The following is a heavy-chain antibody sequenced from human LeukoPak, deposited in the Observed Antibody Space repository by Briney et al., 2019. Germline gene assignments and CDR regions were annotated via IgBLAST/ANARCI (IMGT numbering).Heavy chain of an antibody. CDR1: GFTVSSHY. CDR3: ARAIVGTTTRIVEVWDC. D-gene: IGHD1-26*01. V-gene: IGHV3-53*01. Sequence: GGSLRLSCAASGFTVSSHYMSWVRQAPGKGLEWVSVIYSSGSTYYSDSVKGRFTISRDNSKNTLYLQMNSLRAEDTAVYYCARAIVGTTTRIVEVWDCWGQGTLVTVSS. J-gene: IGHJ4*02. CDR2: IYSSGST.